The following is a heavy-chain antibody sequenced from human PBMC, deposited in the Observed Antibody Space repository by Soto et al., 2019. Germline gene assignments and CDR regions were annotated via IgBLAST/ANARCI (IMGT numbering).Heavy chain of an antibody. D-gene: IGHD3-10*01. CDR1: AYTFTSYG. Sequence: GASVKVSCKASAYTFTSYGISWVRQAPGQGLEWMGWISAYNGNTNYAQKLQGRVTMTTDTSTSTAYMELRSLRSDDTAVYYCARDRAPRLPASDAFAIWGQGTMVTVSS. CDR3: ARDRAPRLPASDAFAI. CDR2: ISAYNGNT. V-gene: IGHV1-18*01. J-gene: IGHJ3*02.